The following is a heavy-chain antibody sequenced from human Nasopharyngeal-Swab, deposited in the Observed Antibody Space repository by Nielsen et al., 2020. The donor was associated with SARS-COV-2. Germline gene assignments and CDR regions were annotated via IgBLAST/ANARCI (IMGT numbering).Heavy chain of an antibody. CDR3: ARVNWASCHYY. CDR1: GGSFSGYY. V-gene: IGHV4-34*01. J-gene: IGHJ4*02. D-gene: IGHD2-2*01. CDR2: INHSGST. Sequence: SETLSLTCAVYGGSFSGYYWSWIRQPPGKGLEWIGEINHSGSTNYNPSLKSRVTISVDTSKNQFSLKLSSVTAADTAVYYCARVNWASCHYYWGQGTLVTVSS.